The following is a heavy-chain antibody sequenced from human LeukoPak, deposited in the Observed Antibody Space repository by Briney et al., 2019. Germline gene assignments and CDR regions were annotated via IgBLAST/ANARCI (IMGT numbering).Heavy chain of an antibody. CDR3: ARSLIPGRWYFDL. Sequence: GGSLRLSCAASGFTLSSYAMHWVRQAPGKGLEYVSAISKNGGNTYYANSVKGRFSVSRDNSKNTLYLQMGSLRTEDMAVYYYARSLIPGRWYFDLWGRGTLVTVSS. CDR2: ISKNGGNT. CDR1: GFTLSSYA. J-gene: IGHJ2*01. V-gene: IGHV3-64*01. D-gene: IGHD3-16*01.